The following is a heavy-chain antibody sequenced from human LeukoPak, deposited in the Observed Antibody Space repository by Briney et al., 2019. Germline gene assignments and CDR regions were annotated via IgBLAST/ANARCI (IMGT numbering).Heavy chain of an antibody. CDR2: IKSDGSEK. CDR1: GFTFSNYW. Sequence: PGGSLRLSCAASGFTFSNYWITLVLQTPWNGLEFLASIKSDGSEKYSVDSVKGRFTISRDNAQSSLHLQMNSLRAEDTAVYYCARSELWLYGVDYWGQGTLVTAS. D-gene: IGHD3-16*01. J-gene: IGHJ4*02. V-gene: IGHV3-7*03. CDR3: ARSELWLYGVDY.